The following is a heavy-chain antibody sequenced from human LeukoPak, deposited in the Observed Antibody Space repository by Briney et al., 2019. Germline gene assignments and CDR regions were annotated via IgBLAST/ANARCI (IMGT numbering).Heavy chain of an antibody. Sequence: GGSLRLSCAASGFTFSSYWLSWVRQAPGKGLEWVANINQDGSEKFYVDSVKGRFTISRDNAKNSLYLQMNSLGAEDTAVYYCARDYLTFDYWGQGTLVTVSS. CDR3: ARDYLTFDY. CDR2: INQDGSEK. D-gene: IGHD3-16*02. CDR1: GFTFSSYW. J-gene: IGHJ4*02. V-gene: IGHV3-7*01.